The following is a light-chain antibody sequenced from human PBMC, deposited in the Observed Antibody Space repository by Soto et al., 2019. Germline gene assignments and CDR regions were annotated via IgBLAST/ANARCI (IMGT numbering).Light chain of an antibody. CDR1: SSNIGSNY. J-gene: IGLJ1*01. CDR2: SNN. CDR3: AAWDDSLSGYV. Sequence: QSALTQPPSASGTPGQRVTISCSGSSSNIGSNYVYWYQQLPGTAPKLLIYSNNQRPSGVPDRFSGSKSGTSASLDISGLRSEDEADYYCAAWDDSLSGYVFGTGTKVTVL. V-gene: IGLV1-47*02.